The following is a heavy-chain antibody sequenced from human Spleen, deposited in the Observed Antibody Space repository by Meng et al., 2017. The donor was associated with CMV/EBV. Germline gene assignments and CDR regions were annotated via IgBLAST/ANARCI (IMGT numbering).Heavy chain of an antibody. Sequence: QVPLQQWGAGLLKPSETLSLTCAGYGGSFSGYYWSWIRQPPGKGLEWIGEINHSGSTNYNPSLKSRVTISVDTSKNQFSLKLSSVTAADTAVYYCARGVYYYGSGSYPPKGGFDPWGQGTLVTVSS. CDR2: INHSGST. V-gene: IGHV4-34*01. J-gene: IGHJ5*02. CDR1: GGSFSGYY. D-gene: IGHD3-10*01. CDR3: ARGVYYYGSGSYPPKGGFDP.